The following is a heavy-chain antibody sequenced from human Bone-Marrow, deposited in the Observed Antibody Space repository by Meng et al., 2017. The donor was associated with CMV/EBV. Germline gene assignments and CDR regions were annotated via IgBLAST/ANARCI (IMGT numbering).Heavy chain of an antibody. D-gene: IGHD3-3*01. CDR3: ARDARLRYYDFWSGPRGFDY. J-gene: IGHJ4*02. CDR1: GFTFSSYG. CDR2: IRYDGSNK. V-gene: IGHV3-30*02. Sequence: GGSLRLSCAASGFTFSSYGMHWVRQAPGKGLEWVAFIRYDGSNKYYADSVKGRFTISRDNSKNTLYLQMNSLRAEDTAVYYCARDARLRYYDFWSGPRGFDYWGQGTLVTVSS.